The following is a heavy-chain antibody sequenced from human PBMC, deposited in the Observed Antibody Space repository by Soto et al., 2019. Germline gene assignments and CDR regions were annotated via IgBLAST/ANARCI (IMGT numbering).Heavy chain of an antibody. CDR2: IRAYNGNT. V-gene: IGHV1-18*01. CDR3: ARNGGTCTQLCDSCMDV. Sequence: QVQLVQSGAEVKKPGATVKVSCKASGYTFTSYGISWVRQAPGQGLEWMGWIRAYNGNTKYAQKRQGRVNMTTDTSTSTAYMELRSLRSDDTAVYYCARNGGTCTQLCDSCMDVWGQGTTVTVSS. D-gene: IGHD1-1*01. J-gene: IGHJ6*02. CDR1: GYTFTSYG.